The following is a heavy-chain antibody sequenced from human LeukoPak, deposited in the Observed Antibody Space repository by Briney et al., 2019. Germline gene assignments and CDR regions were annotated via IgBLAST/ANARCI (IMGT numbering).Heavy chain of an antibody. CDR1: GFTFSSYA. CDR3: AKALILGAAASYYFDY. Sequence: GGSLRLSCAASGFTFSSYAMSWVRQAPGKGLEWVSAISGSGGSTYYADSVKGRFTISRDNSKNTLYLQMKSLRAEATAAYYCAKALILGAAASYYFDYWGQGTLVTVSS. D-gene: IGHD2-15*01. J-gene: IGHJ4*02. CDR2: ISGSGGST. V-gene: IGHV3-23*01.